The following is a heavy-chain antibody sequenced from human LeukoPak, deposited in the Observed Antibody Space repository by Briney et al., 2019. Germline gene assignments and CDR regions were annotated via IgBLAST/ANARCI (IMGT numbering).Heavy chain of an antibody. V-gene: IGHV3-30*02. CDR1: GFTFYIYG. Sequence: PGGSLRLSCAVSGFTFYIYGMHWVRQAPGKGLEWVAFTRYDATKRYYADSVKDRFTISRDNAKNSLYLQMNSLRAEDTAVYYCARDSLTGYMDYWGQGTLVTVSS. J-gene: IGHJ4*02. CDR3: ARDSLTGYMDY. D-gene: IGHD3-9*01. CDR2: TRYDATKR.